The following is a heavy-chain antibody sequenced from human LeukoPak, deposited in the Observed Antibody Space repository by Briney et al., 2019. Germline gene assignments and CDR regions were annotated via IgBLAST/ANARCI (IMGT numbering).Heavy chain of an antibody. CDR3: ARSICSGGSCYFEGDP. CDR2: INPNSGGT. Sequence: GASVKVSCKAAGYTFTGYYMHWVRQAPGQGLEWMGWINPNSGGTNYAQKFQGRVTMTRDTSISTAYMELSRLRSDDTAVYYCARSICSGGSCYFEGDPWGQGTLVTVSS. J-gene: IGHJ5*02. V-gene: IGHV1-2*02. D-gene: IGHD2-15*01. CDR1: GYTFTGYY.